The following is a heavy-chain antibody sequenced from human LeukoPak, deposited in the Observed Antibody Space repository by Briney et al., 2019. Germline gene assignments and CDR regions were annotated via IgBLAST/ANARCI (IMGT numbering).Heavy chain of an antibody. Sequence: PSETLSLTCTVSGGSISSYYWSWIRQPPGKGLEWIGYIYYSGSTNYNPSLKSRVTISVDTSKNQLSLKLSSVTAADTAVYYCARGYGYSGYIDYWGQGTLVTVSS. D-gene: IGHD5-12*01. CDR2: IYYSGST. J-gene: IGHJ4*02. CDR1: GGSISSYY. CDR3: ARGYGYSGYIDY. V-gene: IGHV4-59*01.